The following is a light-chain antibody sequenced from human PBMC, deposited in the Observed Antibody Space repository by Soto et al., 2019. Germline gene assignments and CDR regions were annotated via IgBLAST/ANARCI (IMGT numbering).Light chain of an antibody. CDR2: DAS. V-gene: IGKV3-20*01. J-gene: IGKJ1*01. CDR1: QSLSKNY. Sequence: EIVLTQSPGTLSLSPGERATLSCRASQSLSKNYLAWYQHKPGQAPRLLIHDASNRATGIPDRFSGSGSGTDSTLTISSLEPEDSAVYYYQQCVTAPLTFGPGTKVEI. CDR3: QQCVTAPLT.